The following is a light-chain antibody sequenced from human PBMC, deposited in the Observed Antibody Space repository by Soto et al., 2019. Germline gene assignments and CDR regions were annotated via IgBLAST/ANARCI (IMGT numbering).Light chain of an antibody. Sequence: ETAMTQSPGTLSLSPGERATLSCRASQSVSSGHLAWYQKKPGQAPRLLIFGPSNRATGIPDRFTGSGSGTDFTLTISRLEPEDFAVYYCQQYGISQNTFGQGTKLEIK. CDR2: GPS. J-gene: IGKJ2*01. CDR1: QSVSSGH. V-gene: IGKV3-20*01. CDR3: QQYGISQNT.